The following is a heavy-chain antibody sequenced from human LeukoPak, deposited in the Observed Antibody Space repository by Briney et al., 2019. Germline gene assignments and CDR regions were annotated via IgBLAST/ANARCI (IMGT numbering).Heavy chain of an antibody. Sequence: PSETLSLTCTVSGGSISSYYWSWIRQPPGKGLEWIGYIYYSGSTNYNPSLKSRATISVDTSKNQFSLKLSSVTAADTAVYYCARDRDGYNYDDYWGQGTLVTVSS. V-gene: IGHV4-59*01. J-gene: IGHJ4*02. CDR3: ARDRDGYNYDDY. CDR1: GGSISSYY. D-gene: IGHD5-24*01. CDR2: IYYSGST.